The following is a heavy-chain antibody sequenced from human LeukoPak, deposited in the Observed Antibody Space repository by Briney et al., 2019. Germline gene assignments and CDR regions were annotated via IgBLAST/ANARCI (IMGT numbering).Heavy chain of an antibody. J-gene: IGHJ4*02. V-gene: IGHV3-64*02. Sequence: PGGSLRLSCAASGFTFSDYAMHWVRQAPGKGLEYVSVISSNGGSTYYADSVKGRFTISRDYPKNSLYLQMSGLRAEDTAVYYCARQGGDILTGYLDYWGQGTLVTVSS. D-gene: IGHD3-9*01. CDR3: ARQGGDILTGYLDY. CDR1: GFTFSDYA. CDR2: ISSNGGST.